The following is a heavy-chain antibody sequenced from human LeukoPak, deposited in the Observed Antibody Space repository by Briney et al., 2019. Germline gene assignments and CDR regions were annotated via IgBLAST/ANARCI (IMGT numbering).Heavy chain of an antibody. V-gene: IGHV1-2*02. Sequence: ASVKVSCKTSGYTFTDYYMHWVRQAPGQGLEWMGRIDPNSSGTNYAQKFQVRVTMTRDTSISTAYMELSRLRSDGTAVYYCARSLEWLSTHFDYWGQGTLVTVSS. J-gene: IGHJ4*02. CDR2: IDPNSSGT. D-gene: IGHD3-3*01. CDR1: GYTFTDYY. CDR3: ARSLEWLSTHFDY.